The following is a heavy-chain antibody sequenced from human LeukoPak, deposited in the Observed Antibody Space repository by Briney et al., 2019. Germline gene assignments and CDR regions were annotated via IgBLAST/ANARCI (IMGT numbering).Heavy chain of an antibody. CDR2: INPNSGGT. J-gene: IGHJ5*02. CDR3: ARGGRAIADDNWFDP. CDR1: GYTFTGYY. V-gene: IGHV1-2*02. Sequence: ASVKDSRKASGYTFTGYYMHWVRQAPGQGLEWMGWINPNSGGTNYAQKFQGRVTMTRDTSISTAYMELSRLRSDDTAVYSCARGGRAIADDNWFDPWGQGTLVTVSS. D-gene: IGHD6-13*01.